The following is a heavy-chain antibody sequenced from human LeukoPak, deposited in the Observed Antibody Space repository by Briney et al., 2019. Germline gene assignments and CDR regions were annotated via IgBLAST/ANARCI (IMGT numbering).Heavy chain of an antibody. Sequence: PGRSLRLSCAASGFTFSRYGMRWVRQAPGKGLEWVAVISYDGSNKYYADSVKGRFTISRDNSKNTLYLQMNSLRAEDTAMYYCAKDFSTHYYESSGYWPNCYDPWGPGTLVTVSS. D-gene: IGHD3-22*01. CDR3: AKDFSTHYYESSGYWPNCYDP. J-gene: IGHJ5*02. V-gene: IGHV3-30*18. CDR1: GFTFSRYG. CDR2: ISYDGSNK.